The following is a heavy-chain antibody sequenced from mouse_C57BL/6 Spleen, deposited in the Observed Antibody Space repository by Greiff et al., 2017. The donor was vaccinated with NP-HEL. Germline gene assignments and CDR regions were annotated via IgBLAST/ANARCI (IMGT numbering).Heavy chain of an antibody. J-gene: IGHJ2*01. CDR3: ARVTPLITTVVSYYFDY. D-gene: IGHD1-1*01. CDR1: GYTFTSYW. CDR2: IDPSDSYT. V-gene: IGHV1-69*01. Sequence: VQLQQSGAELVMPGASVKLSCKASGYTFTSYWMHWVKQRPGQGLEWIGEIDPSDSYTNYNQKFKGKSTLTVDKSSSTAYMQLSSLTSEDSAVYYCARVTPLITTVVSYYFDYWGQSTTLTVSS.